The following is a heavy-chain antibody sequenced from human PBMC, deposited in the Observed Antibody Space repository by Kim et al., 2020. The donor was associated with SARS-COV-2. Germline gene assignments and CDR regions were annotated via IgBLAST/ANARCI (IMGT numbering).Heavy chain of an antibody. Sequence: SETLSLTCTVSGGSISSGGYYWSWIRQHPGKGLEWIGYIYYSGSTYYNPSLKSRVTISVDTSKNQFSLKLSSVTAADTAVYYCARGTTVTDNIDYWGQGTLVTVSS. J-gene: IGHJ4*02. CDR3: ARGTTVTDNIDY. D-gene: IGHD4-17*01. CDR1: GGSISSGGYY. V-gene: IGHV4-31*03. CDR2: IYYSGST.